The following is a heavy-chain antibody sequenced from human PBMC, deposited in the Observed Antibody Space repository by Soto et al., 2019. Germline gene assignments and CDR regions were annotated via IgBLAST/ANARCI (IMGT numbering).Heavy chain of an antibody. CDR1: GFTFSSYA. J-gene: IGHJ4*02. Sequence: EVQLLESGGGLVQPGGSLRLSCAASGFTFSSYAMSWVRQAPGKGLEWVSAISGSGGSTYYADSVKGRFTISRDNSKNTLYLQMNSLRADATAVDYIEKTMKGIAAAWYNFDYWGQGTLVTVSS. CDR3: EKTMKGIAAAWYNFDY. D-gene: IGHD6-13*01. V-gene: IGHV3-23*01. CDR2: ISGSGGST.